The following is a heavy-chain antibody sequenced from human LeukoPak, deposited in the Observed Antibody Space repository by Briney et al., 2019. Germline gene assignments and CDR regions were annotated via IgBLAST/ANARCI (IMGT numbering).Heavy chain of an antibody. D-gene: IGHD3-10*01. CDR2: INADGDT. Sequence: GGSLRLTCTASGFAVSNTVMDWVRQGPGKGPEWVALINADGDTVYADSAKGRSAISRDNSRNRVYLQMNSLGPEDSAVYYCARDRAGRQSWVEFDLWGQGTLVTVSA. J-gene: IGHJ5*02. V-gene: IGHV3-66*01. CDR3: ARDRAGRQSWVEFDL. CDR1: GFAVSNTV.